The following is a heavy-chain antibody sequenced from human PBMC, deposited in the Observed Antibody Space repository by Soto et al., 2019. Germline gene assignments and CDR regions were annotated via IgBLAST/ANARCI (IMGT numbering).Heavy chain of an antibody. CDR1: GFTFSTCS. D-gene: IGHD6-6*01. CDR3: TTEYNSRQDLNH. V-gene: IGHV3-21*01. J-gene: IGHJ5*02. Sequence: EVQLVESGGGLVEPGGSLRLSCATSGFTFSTCSMNWVRQAPGKGLEWVSSISATGTYTFYADSLKGRFTISRDNARNSLFLQMNSLRVEDTALYYGTTEYNSRQDLNHWGQGPLVTVSS. CDR2: ISATGTYT.